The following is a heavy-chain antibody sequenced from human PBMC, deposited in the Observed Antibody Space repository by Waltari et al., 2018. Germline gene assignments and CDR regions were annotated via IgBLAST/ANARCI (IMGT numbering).Heavy chain of an antibody. D-gene: IGHD5-18*01. J-gene: IGHJ4*02. CDR2: ISTDGSNI. CDR3: ARGSGYYYFDY. CDR1: GFTFSSYW. Sequence: EVQLMESGGGLVQPGGSLRLSCAASGFTFSSYWMHWVRQAPGEGLVWVSGISTDGSNIRDADYVKGRFTIARDNAKNTVYLQMNSLRAEDTAVYYCARGSGYYYFDYWGQGTLITVSS. V-gene: IGHV3-74*01.